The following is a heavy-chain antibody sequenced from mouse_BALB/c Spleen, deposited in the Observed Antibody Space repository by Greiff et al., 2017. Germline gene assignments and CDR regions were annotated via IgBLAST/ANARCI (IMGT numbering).Heavy chain of an antibody. J-gene: IGHJ3*01. CDR1: GYSITSGYY. D-gene: IGHD2-10*02. Sequence: EVQRVESGPGLVKPSQSLSLTCSVTGYSITSGYYWNWIRQFPGNKLEWMGYISYDGSNNYNPSLKNRISITRDTSKNQFFLKLNSVTTEDTATYYCATYGNYGGFFAYWGQGTLVTVSA. CDR2: ISYDGSN. CDR3: ATYGNYGGFFAY. V-gene: IGHV3-6*02.